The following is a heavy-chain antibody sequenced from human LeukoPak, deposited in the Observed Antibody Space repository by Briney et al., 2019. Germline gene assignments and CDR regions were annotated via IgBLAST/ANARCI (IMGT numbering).Heavy chain of an antibody. CDR2: IYYTGTT. Sequence: PSETLSLTCTAAGGSISNYYWSWIRQPPGKGLEWIGCIYYTGTTNYNPSLKSRVAISVDSSKNQFSLKLSSVTAADTAVYYCARGAYYGSVDYWGQGTLVTASS. J-gene: IGHJ4*02. CDR1: GGSISNYY. CDR3: ARGAYYGSVDY. D-gene: IGHD3-10*01. V-gene: IGHV4-59*08.